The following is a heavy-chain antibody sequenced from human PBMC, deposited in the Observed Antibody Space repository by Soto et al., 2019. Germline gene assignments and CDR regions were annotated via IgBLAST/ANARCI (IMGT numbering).Heavy chain of an antibody. D-gene: IGHD4-17*01. Sequence: PSETLSLTCAVYGGSFSGYYWSWIRQPPGKGLEWSGEINRSGSTNYNPSLKSRVTISVDTSKNQFSLKLSSVTAADTAVYYCARGHPLGKYGSFDPWGQGTLVTLSS. J-gene: IGHJ5*02. CDR2: INRSGST. CDR1: GGSFSGYY. CDR3: ARGHPLGKYGSFDP. V-gene: IGHV4-34*01.